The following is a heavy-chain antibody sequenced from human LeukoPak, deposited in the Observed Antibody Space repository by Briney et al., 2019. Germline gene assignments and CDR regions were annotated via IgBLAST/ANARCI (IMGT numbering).Heavy chain of an antibody. D-gene: IGHD4-23*01. J-gene: IGHJ3*02. Sequence: GGSLRLSCAASGFIFSDYYMSWIRQAPGKGLEWVSYLSTSGDIMYYAGSVKGRFTISRDNAKNSLYLEMDSLRAEDTAVYYCARGHYSGNPADAFDIWGQGTMVTVS. CDR2: LSTSGDIM. CDR1: GFIFSDYY. V-gene: IGHV3-11*01. CDR3: ARGHYSGNPADAFDI.